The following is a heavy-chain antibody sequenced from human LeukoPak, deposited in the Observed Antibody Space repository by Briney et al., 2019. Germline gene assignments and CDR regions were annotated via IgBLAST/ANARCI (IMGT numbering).Heavy chain of an antibody. CDR1: GDSISSYY. CDR3: ARKYYYNSIRYWYFDL. CDR2: IYYSGST. J-gene: IGHJ2*01. Sequence: PSETLSLTWTVSGDSISSYYWSWIRQPPGKGLECIGYIYYSGSTNYNPSLKSRVTISVDTSKNQFSLKVSSVTAADTAVYYCARKYYYNSIRYWYFDLWGRGTLVTVSS. V-gene: IGHV4-59*01. D-gene: IGHD3-22*01.